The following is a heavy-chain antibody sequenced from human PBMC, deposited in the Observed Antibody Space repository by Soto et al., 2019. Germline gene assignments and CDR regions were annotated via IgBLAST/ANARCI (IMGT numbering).Heavy chain of an antibody. CDR1: GFTFSSYA. J-gene: IGHJ4*02. Sequence: GGSLRLSCAASGFTFSSYAMSWVRQAPGKGLEWVSAISGNGGSTYYADSVKGRFTISRDNSKNTLYLQMNSLRAEDTAVYYCAKGLRAYGDFYYWGQGTLVTVSS. V-gene: IGHV3-23*01. CDR3: AKGLRAYGDFYY. CDR2: ISGNGGST. D-gene: IGHD4-17*01.